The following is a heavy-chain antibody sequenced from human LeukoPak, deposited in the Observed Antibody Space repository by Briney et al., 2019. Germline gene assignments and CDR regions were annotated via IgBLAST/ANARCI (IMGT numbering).Heavy chain of an antibody. J-gene: IGHJ4*02. Sequence: PSETLSLTCTVSGGSISSSSYYWGWIRQPPGKGLEWIGSIYYSGSTYYNPSLKSRVTISVDTSKNQFSLKLSSVTAADTAVYYCARDDYGDNFDYWGQGTLVTVSS. V-gene: IGHV4-39*02. D-gene: IGHD4-17*01. CDR2: IYYSGST. CDR3: ARDDYGDNFDY. CDR1: GGSISSSSYY.